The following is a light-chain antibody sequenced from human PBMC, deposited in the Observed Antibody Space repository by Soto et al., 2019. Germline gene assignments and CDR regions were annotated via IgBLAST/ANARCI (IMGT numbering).Light chain of an antibody. Sequence: DIQMTQSPSTLSASVGDRVTITCRASQSVTTSLAWYQQKPGKAPKFLIYKASSLETGVPSRFSGSGSGTEFSLTISSLQPDDSATYFCQQYDSFSTFGQGTKVDIK. V-gene: IGKV1-5*03. CDR2: KAS. J-gene: IGKJ1*01. CDR1: QSVTTS. CDR3: QQYDSFST.